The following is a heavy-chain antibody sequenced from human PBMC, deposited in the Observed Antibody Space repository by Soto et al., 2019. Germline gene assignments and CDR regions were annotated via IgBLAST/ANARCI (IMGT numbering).Heavy chain of an antibody. J-gene: IGHJ6*02. CDR2: IDPSDSYT. V-gene: IGHV5-10-1*01. Sequence: GESLKISCKGSGYSFTSYWISWVRQMPGKGLEWMGRIDPSDSYTNYSPSFQGHVTISADKSISTAYLQWSSLKASDTAMYYCARFSRYYDILTGYYSDYGMDVWGQGTTVTVSS. D-gene: IGHD3-9*01. CDR1: GYSFTSYW. CDR3: ARFSRYYDILTGYYSDYGMDV.